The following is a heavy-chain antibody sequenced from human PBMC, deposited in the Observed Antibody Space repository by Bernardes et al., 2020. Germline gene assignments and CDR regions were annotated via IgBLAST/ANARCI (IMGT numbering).Heavy chain of an antibody. CDR3: SRGGYDILTGHQEDLIDY. Sequence: GGSLRLSCAVSGFILSSYAMHWVRQAPGKGLEWVAVISYDGNNKYYADSVKGRFTISRDNSKNTLYLQMNSLRGEDTAVYYCSRGGYDILTGHQEDLIDYWGQGTLVTVSS. J-gene: IGHJ4*02. CDR1: GFILSSYA. D-gene: IGHD3-9*01. CDR2: ISYDGNNK. V-gene: IGHV3-30*04.